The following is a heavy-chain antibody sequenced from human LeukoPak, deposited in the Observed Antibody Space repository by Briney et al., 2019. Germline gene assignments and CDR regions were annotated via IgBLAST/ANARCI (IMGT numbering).Heavy chain of an antibody. V-gene: IGHV4-38-2*02. J-gene: IGHJ4*02. Sequence: PSETLSLTCAVSGYSISSGYYWGRIRQPPGKGLEWIGSIHHSGSTYYNPSLKSRITISVDMSKNQFSLKLSSVTAADTAVYFCARDPDDKDFDYWGQGTLVTVSS. CDR3: ARDPDDKDFDY. D-gene: IGHD3-22*01. CDR1: GYSISSGYY. CDR2: IHHSGST.